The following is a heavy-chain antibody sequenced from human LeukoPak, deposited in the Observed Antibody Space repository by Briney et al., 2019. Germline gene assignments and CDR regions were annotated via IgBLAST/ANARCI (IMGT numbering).Heavy chain of an antibody. CDR2: ISAYNGNT. Sequence: ASVKVSCKASGYTFTSYGISWVRQAPGQGLEWMGWISAYNGNTNYAQKLQGRVTMTTDTSTSTAYMELRSLRSDDTAVYYCARGGPIGYYDILTGYSPFDYWGQGTLVTVSS. D-gene: IGHD3-9*01. CDR3: ARGGPIGYYDILTGYSPFDY. V-gene: IGHV1-18*01. CDR1: GYTFTSYG. J-gene: IGHJ4*02.